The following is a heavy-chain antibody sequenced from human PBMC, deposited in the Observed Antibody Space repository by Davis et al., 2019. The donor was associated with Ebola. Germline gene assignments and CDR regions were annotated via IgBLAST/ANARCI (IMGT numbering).Heavy chain of an antibody. Sequence: GESLKISCAASGFTFSGSAMHWVRQASGKGLEWVGRIRSKANSYATAYAASVKGRFTISRDDSKNTAYLQMNSLKTEDTAVYYCARRRDYDAFDIWGQGTMVTVSS. V-gene: IGHV3-73*01. J-gene: IGHJ3*02. CDR3: ARRRDYDAFDI. D-gene: IGHD2-21*01. CDR1: GFTFSGSA. CDR2: IRSKANSYAT.